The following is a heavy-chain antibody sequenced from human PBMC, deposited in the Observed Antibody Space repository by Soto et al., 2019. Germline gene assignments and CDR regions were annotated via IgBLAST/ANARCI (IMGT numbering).Heavy chain of an antibody. Sequence: QVQLQESGPGLVKPSETLSLTCTVSGASISGFYWSWIRKSAGKGLEWIGRIYATGPTDYNPSLESRFMMSVDTSKKQFSLKLRTVTAAATAVYYCVRDGTKNLRDWFDPWGQGISVTVSS. J-gene: IGHJ5*02. D-gene: IGHD1-1*01. CDR1: GASISGFY. CDR3: VRDGTKNLRDWFDP. V-gene: IGHV4-4*07. CDR2: IYATGPT.